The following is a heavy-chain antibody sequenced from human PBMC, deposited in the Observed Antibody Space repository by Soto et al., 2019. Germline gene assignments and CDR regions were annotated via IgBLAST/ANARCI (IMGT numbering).Heavy chain of an antibody. CDR3: ARVAARRMFDP. D-gene: IGHD6-6*01. V-gene: IGHV3-7*03. Sequence: WGSLRLSCAASGFTFSSYWMSWVRQAPGKGLEWVANIKQDGSEKYYVDSVKGRFTISRDNAKNSLYLQMNSLRAEDTAVYYCARVAARRMFDPWGQGTLVTVSS. J-gene: IGHJ5*02. CDR1: GFTFSSYW. CDR2: IKQDGSEK.